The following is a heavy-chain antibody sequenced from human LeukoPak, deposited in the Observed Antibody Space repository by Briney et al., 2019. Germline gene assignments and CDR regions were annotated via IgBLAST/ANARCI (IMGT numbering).Heavy chain of an antibody. Sequence: GGSLRLSCEASGFIFSHYAMHWVRQAPDKGLEWVAVIYHAGTIYAESVKGRFIISRDDSRNTLYLQMNSLKIEDTAVYFCARGALQARPDYWGQGTLITVSS. CDR3: ARGALQARPDY. CDR2: IYHAGTI. J-gene: IGHJ4*02. V-gene: IGHV3-33*01. D-gene: IGHD6-6*01. CDR1: GFIFSHYA.